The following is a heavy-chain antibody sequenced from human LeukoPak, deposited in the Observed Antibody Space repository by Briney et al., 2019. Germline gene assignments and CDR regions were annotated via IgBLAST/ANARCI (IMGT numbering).Heavy chain of an antibody. V-gene: IGHV1-2*06. Sequence: ASVKVSCKASGYTFTGYYMHWVRQAPGQGLEWMGRINPNSGGTNYAQKFQGRVTMTRDTSISTAYMELSRLRSDDTAVYYCASMPASVRYNWNDYWGQGTLVTVSS. D-gene: IGHD1-1*01. CDR3: ASMPASVRYNWNDY. CDR1: GYTFTGYY. CDR2: INPNSGGT. J-gene: IGHJ4*02.